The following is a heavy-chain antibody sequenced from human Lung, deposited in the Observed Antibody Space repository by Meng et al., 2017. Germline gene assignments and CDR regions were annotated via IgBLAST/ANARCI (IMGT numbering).Heavy chain of an antibody. Sequence: QEQRPQLGSGWLRPSWNLSPTCAVYGGSTGGSYWSWIRQSPAKGLEWIGKINHGGSTKYNPSLESRVTITVDTPKNQFSLRLTSMTVADTAVYYCARERHSTIIRGVIDFWGQGALVTVSS. V-gene: IGHV4-34*01. CDR3: ARERHSTIIRGVIDF. CDR2: INHGGST. J-gene: IGHJ4*02. D-gene: IGHD3-10*01. CDR1: GGSTGGSY.